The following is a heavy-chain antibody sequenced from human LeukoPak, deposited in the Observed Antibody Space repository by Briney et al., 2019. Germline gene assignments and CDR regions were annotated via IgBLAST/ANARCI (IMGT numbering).Heavy chain of an antibody. V-gene: IGHV1-3*01. CDR1: GYTFTSYA. D-gene: IGHD3-10*01. J-gene: IGHJ4*02. CDR2: INAGNGNT. CDR3: ARVWVRGVTYFDY. Sequence: ASVKVSCKASGYTFTSYAMHWVRQAPGQRLEWMGWINAGNGNTKYSQKFQGRVTITSDTSASTAYMELSSLRSEDTAVYYCARVWVRGVTYFDYWGQGTLVTVSS.